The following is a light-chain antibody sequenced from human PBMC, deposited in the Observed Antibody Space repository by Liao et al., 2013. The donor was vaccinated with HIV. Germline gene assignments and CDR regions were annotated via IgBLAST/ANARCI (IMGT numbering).Light chain of an antibody. Sequence: SYELTQPPSVSVSPGQTARITCSGDALPKQYAYWYQQKPGQAPVLVIYKDSERPSGIPERFSGSSSGTTVTLTISGVQAEDEADYYCQSADSSGTCSVGG. V-gene: IGLV3-25*03. CDR1: ALPKQY. J-gene: IGLJ7*01. CDR3: QSADSSGTCS. CDR2: KDS.